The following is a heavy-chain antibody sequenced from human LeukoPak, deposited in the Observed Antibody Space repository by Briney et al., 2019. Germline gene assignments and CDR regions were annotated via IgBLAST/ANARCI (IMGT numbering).Heavy chain of an antibody. J-gene: IGHJ4*02. CDR2: ISGSGGST. D-gene: IGHD3-3*01. CDR1: GFTFSSYA. Sequence: GGSLRLSCAASGFTFSSYAMSWVRQAPGKGLEWVSGISGSGGSTYYADSVKGRFTISRDNSKNTLYLQMSSLRAEDTAVYYCAKPLFWSGYPFYFDYWGQGTLVTVSS. CDR3: AKPLFWSGYPFYFDY. V-gene: IGHV3-23*01.